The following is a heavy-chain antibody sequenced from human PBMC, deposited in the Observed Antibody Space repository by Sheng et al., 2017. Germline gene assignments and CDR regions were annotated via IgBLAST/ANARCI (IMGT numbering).Heavy chain of an antibody. D-gene: IGHD3-22*01. Sequence: QVQLLQSGPEVKKPGASVKVSCKTSGYIFSYYGISWVRQAPGQGLEWMGWIKTYNGNTKYGQKFQGRVSLSTDTSRSTAYMELKTLRSDDTAVYYCARVPYESGAPTLDSWGRGNPWSSSPQ. J-gene: IGHJ4*02. CDR1: GYIFSYYG. V-gene: IGHV1-18*01. CDR2: IKTYNGNT. CDR3: ARVPYESGAPTLDS.